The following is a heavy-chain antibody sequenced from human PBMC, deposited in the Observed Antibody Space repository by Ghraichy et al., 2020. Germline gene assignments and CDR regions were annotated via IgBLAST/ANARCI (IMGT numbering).Heavy chain of an antibody. D-gene: IGHD3-22*01. CDR1: GGSFSGYF. CDR2: INHSGST. CDR3: ESWSWASGAYYAHLIDD. V-gene: IGHV4-34*01. J-gene: IGHJ4*02. Sequence: SETLSLTCAVSGGSFSGYFWRWIRQRPGRGLELICEINHSGSTKYNSSLRIRVTVSVDTSKNQFSLTLTSMTAADTAVYYCESWSWASGAYYAHLIDDWGQGTMVTVSS.